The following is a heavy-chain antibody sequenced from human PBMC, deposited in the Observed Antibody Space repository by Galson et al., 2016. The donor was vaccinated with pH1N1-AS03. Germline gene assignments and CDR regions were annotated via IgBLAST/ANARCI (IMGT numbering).Heavy chain of an antibody. CDR1: EGTFSSYP. J-gene: IGHJ4*02. CDR2: IIPLLGMT. CDR3: ATDLSQGGRPVDW. Sequence: SVKVSCKASEGTFSSYPINWVRQAPGQGLECIGRIIPLLGMTNYAHKFQGRVTITADTSTSTAYVELSSLRSEDTAVYYCATDLSQGGRPVDWWGQGTLVTVS. D-gene: IGHD3/OR15-3a*01. V-gene: IGHV1-69*04.